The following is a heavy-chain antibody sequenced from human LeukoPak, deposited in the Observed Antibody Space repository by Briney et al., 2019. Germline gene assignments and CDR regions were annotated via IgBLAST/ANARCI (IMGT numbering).Heavy chain of an antibody. CDR1: GYTFTGYY. CDR2: INPNSGGT. V-gene: IGHV1-2*02. J-gene: IGHJ4*02. Sequence: GASVKVSCKASGYTFTGYYMHWVRQAAGQGLEWMGWINPNSGGTNYAQKFQGRVTMTRDTSISTAYMELSRLRSGDTAVYYCARTSDLWGETDYWGQGTLVTVSS. D-gene: IGHD3-16*01. CDR3: ARTSDLWGETDY.